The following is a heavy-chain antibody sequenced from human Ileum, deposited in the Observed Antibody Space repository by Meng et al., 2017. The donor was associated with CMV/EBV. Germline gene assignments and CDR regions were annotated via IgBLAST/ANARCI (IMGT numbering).Heavy chain of an antibody. Sequence: GSLRLSCTVSGGSINNFYWNWIRQPPGKGLEWIGYIFNRGITNYIPSLKSRVTISVDTSKNQFSLRLSSVTAADTAVYYCARAGTYERSFDYWGQGTLVTVSS. V-gene: IGHV4-59*01. CDR2: IFNRGIT. D-gene: IGHD1-26*01. J-gene: IGHJ4*02. CDR3: ARAGTYERSFDY. CDR1: GGSINNFY.